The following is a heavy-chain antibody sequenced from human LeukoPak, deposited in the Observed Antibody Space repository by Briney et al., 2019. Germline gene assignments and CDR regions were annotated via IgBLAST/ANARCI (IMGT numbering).Heavy chain of an antibody. Sequence: SETLSLTCTVSGGSVSSGSYYWSWIRQPPGKGLEWIGYIYYSGSTNYNPSLKSRVTISVDTSKNQFSLKLSSVTAADTAVYYCASSIVVVPAAEYYFDYWGQGTLVTVSS. CDR3: ASSIVVVPAAEYYFDY. J-gene: IGHJ4*02. D-gene: IGHD2-2*01. CDR2: IYYSGST. CDR1: GGSVSSGSYY. V-gene: IGHV4-61*01.